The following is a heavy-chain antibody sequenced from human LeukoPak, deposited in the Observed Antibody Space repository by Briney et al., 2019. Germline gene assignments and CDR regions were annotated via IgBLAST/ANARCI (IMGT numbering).Heavy chain of an antibody. Sequence: SETLSLTCTVSGGSISSYYWSWLRQAAGKGLEWIGRIYTSGSTNYNPSLKSRVTMSVDTSKNQFSLKLSSVTAADTAVYYCARVSRGPHPYYYDSSGYMDYWGQGTLVTVSS. J-gene: IGHJ4*02. CDR1: GGSISSYY. V-gene: IGHV4-4*07. CDR2: IYTSGST. D-gene: IGHD3-22*01. CDR3: ARVSRGPHPYYYDSSGYMDY.